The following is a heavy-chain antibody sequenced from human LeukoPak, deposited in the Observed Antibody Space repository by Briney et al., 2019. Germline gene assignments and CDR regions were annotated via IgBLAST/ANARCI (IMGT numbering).Heavy chain of an antibody. CDR2: ISAYNGNT. CDR3: AREGIRSMVWGYYDY. V-gene: IGHV1-18*01. J-gene: IGHJ4*02. CDR1: GYTFTSYG. Sequence: ASVKVSCKASGYTFTSYGISWVRQAPGQGLEWMGWISAYNGNTNYAQKLQGRVTITRDTSASTAYMELSSLRSEDTAVYYCAREGIRSMVWGYYDYWGQGTLVTVSS. D-gene: IGHD3-10*01.